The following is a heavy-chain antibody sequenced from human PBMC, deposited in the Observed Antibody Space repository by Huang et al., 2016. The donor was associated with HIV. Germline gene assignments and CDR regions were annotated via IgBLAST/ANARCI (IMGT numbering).Heavy chain of an antibody. CDR1: GFRFSDYY. D-gene: IGHD6-13*01. V-gene: IGHV3-11*01. J-gene: IGHJ3*01. CDR3: ARAGLAAAGAFDD. Sequence: QVHLVESGGGLVKPGGSLRVSCAASGFRFSDYYMIWIRQSPGKGVACVSYISNSGSAIYYADAVKGRVTISRDNAKNSLNLQMNNLRTDDTGIYYCARAGLAAAGAFDDWGPGTMLTVSS. CDR2: ISNSGSAI.